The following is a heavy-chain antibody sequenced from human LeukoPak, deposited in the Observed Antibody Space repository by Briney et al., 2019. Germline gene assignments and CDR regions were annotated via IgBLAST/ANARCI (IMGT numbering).Heavy chain of an antibody. CDR3: ARLSASTAFDI. Sequence: SETLSLTYTVSGGSISSSSYYWGWIRQPPGKGLEWIGSIYYSGSTYYNPSLKSRVTISVDTSKNQFSLKLSSVTAADTAVYYCARLSASTAFDIWGQGTMVTVSS. V-gene: IGHV4-39*01. J-gene: IGHJ3*02. CDR1: GGSISSSSYY. CDR2: IYYSGST. D-gene: IGHD5/OR15-5a*01.